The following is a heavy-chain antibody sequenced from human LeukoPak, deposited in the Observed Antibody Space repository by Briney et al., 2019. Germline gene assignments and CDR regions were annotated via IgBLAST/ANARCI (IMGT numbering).Heavy chain of an antibody. J-gene: IGHJ4*02. V-gene: IGHV3-53*01. Sequence: PGGSLRLSRAASGFTVSSNYMSWVRQAPGKGPEWVSVIYSGGSTYYADSVKGRFTISRDNSKNTLYLQMNSLRAEDTAAYYCARVERWLQFSLIDYWGRGTLVTVSS. D-gene: IGHD5-24*01. CDR3: ARVERWLQFSLIDY. CDR1: GFTVSSNY. CDR2: IYSGGST.